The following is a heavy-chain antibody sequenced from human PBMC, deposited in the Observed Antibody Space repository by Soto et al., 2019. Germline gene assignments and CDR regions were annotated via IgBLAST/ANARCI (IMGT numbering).Heavy chain of an antibody. V-gene: IGHV4-39*01. Sequence: QLQLQESGPGLVKPSETLSLTCTVSGGSISSSSYYWGWIRQPPGKGLEWIGSIYYSGSTYYNPSLKSRVTISVDTSKTPFSLKLSSVTAADTAVYYCARRPIGYSSSWYPDWYGMDVWGQGTTVTVSS. CDR3: ARRPIGYSSSWYPDWYGMDV. CDR2: IYYSGST. J-gene: IGHJ6*02. D-gene: IGHD6-13*01. CDR1: GGSISSSSYY.